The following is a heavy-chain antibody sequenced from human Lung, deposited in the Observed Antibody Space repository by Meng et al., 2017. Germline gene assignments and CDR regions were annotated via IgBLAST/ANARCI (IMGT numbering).Heavy chain of an antibody. V-gene: IGHV4-34*01. D-gene: IGHD4-11*01. CDR1: GGSFSDYY. Sequence: QLYQWGAGLLQPSETPSLTVVVAGGSFSDYYWSWIRQPPGKGLEWIGEINHSGSTNYNPSLESRATISVDTSQNNLSLKLSSVTAADSAVYYCARGPTTMAHDFDYWGQGTLVTVSS. J-gene: IGHJ4*02. CDR3: ARGPTTMAHDFDY. CDR2: INHSGST.